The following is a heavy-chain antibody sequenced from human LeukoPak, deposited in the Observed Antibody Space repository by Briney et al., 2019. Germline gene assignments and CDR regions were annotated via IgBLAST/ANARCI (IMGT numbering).Heavy chain of an antibody. V-gene: IGHV3-21*01. CDR2: ISSSSTYI. J-gene: IGHJ6*02. D-gene: IGHD6-19*01. CDR1: GFTFRAYA. Sequence: PGGSLRLSCAASGFTFRAYAMNWVRQAPGKGLEWVSSISSSSTYIYYADSVKGRFTISRDNAKNSLYLQMNSLRAEDTAVYYCARVNSFGRSIAVAPNYYYYGMDVWGQGTTVTVSS. CDR3: ARVNSFGRSIAVAPNYYYYGMDV.